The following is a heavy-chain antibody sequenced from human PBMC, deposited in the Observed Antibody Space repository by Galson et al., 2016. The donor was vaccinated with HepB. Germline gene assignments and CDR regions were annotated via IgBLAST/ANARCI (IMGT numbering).Heavy chain of an antibody. CDR3: LRDTGRGSPDS. Sequence: SLRLSCAASGFTFSNFAMSWVRQAPGKGLEWVSNLNDDGYGRFYADSVKGRFIVSRDNAKNSLYLQMDSLRAEDTALYYCLRDTGRGSPDSWDQGTLVTVSS. D-gene: IGHD1-14*01. CDR2: LNDDGYGR. CDR1: GFTFSNFA. V-gene: IGHV3-23*01. J-gene: IGHJ4*02.